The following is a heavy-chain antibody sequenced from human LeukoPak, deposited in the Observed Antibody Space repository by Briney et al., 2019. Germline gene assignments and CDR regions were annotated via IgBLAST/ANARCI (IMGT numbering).Heavy chain of an antibody. CDR3: ARGGHYYFDRSGYLNGAFAI. CDR2: INPKSGDT. D-gene: IGHD3-22*01. V-gene: IGHV1-2*02. Sequence: ASVKVSCKASGYTLTDFYIHWVRQAPGQGLEWMGWINPKSGDTNYAQKFQGRVTVTTDTSINTAYMELSRLRSDDTALYYCARGGHYYFDRSGYLNGAFAIGGKGTLVTVSS. CDR1: GYTLTDFY. J-gene: IGHJ3*02.